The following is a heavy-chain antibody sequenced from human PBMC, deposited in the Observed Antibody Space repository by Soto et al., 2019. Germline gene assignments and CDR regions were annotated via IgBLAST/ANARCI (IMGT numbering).Heavy chain of an antibody. CDR2: ISGSGGTI. CDR1: GFTFSNYA. J-gene: IGHJ5*01. V-gene: IGHV3-23*01. Sequence: GGSLRLSCAASGFTFSNYALRWVRQAPEKGLQWVSVISGSGGTIYYADSVKGRFTISRDTSKNTVYLQMNSLRAEDPALYYCSKAPFSITAAPKPRFDSWGPGTLVTVSS. CDR3: SKAPFSITAAPKPRFDS. D-gene: IGHD6-13*01.